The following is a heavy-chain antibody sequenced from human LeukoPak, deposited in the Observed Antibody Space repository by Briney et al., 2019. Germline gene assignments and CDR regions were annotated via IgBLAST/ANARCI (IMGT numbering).Heavy chain of an antibody. Sequence: GGSLRLSCAAFGFTFSDDPMNWVRQAPGKGLEWVAHIRSRSITISYADSMKGRFTISRDNAKNSLYLQMNSLRDEDTAVYYCARDTAFAFDIWGQGTMVTVSS. J-gene: IGHJ3*02. CDR1: GFTFSDDP. CDR2: IRSRSITI. V-gene: IGHV3-48*02. D-gene: IGHD2-21*02. CDR3: ARDTAFAFDI.